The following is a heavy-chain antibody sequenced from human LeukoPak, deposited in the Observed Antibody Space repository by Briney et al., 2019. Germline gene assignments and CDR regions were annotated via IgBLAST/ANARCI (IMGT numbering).Heavy chain of an antibody. Sequence: GGSLRLSCAVSGITLSNYGMSWVRQAPGKGLEWVAGISDSGGSTNYADSVKGRFTISRDNPKNTLYLQMNSLRAEDTAVYFCAKRGVVIRVILVGLHKEAYYFDSWGQGALVTVSS. CDR3: AKRGVVIRVILVGLHKEAYYFDS. D-gene: IGHD3-22*01. J-gene: IGHJ4*02. V-gene: IGHV3-23*01. CDR2: ISDSGGST. CDR1: GITLSNYG.